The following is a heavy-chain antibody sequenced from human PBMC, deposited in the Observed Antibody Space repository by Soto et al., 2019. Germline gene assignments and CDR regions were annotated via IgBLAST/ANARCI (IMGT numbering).Heavy chain of an antibody. Sequence: EEQLVESGGDLVQPGGSLRLSCAASGFTVSNNYMSWVRQAPGKGLEWVSLIYSGGSTDYADSVKGRFTIPRDSSKNTLYRKMNSLRAEDTAMYYCAAYSHKGYWGQGTLVTVSS. CDR1: GFTVSNNY. V-gene: IGHV3-66*01. J-gene: IGHJ4*02. CDR3: AAYSHKGY. CDR2: IYSGGST. D-gene: IGHD3-16*01.